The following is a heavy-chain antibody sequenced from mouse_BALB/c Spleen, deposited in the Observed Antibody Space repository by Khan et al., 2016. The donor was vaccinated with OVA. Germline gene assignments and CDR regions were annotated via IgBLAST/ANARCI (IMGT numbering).Heavy chain of an antibody. CDR1: GFSLTSYC. J-gene: IGHJ2*01. D-gene: IGHD4-1*01. CDR3: AELDDN. CDR2: IWAGGST. V-gene: IGHV2-9*02. Sequence: QVQLKQSGPGLVAPSQSLSITCTVSGFSLTSYCVHWVRQPPGKGLEWLGVIWAGGSTNYNSALMSRLSISKDNSKSQVFLKMNSLQTYDTALYYCAELDDNWGQGTTLTVSS.